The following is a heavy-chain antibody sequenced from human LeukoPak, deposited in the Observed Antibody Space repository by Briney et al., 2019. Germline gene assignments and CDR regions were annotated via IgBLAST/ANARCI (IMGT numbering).Heavy chain of an antibody. CDR2: INHSGGT. V-gene: IGHV4-34*01. CDR3: ARASGWYDYWFDP. Sequence: SETLSLTCAVYGGSFSGYYWSWIRQPPGKGLEWIGEINHSGGTNYNPSLKSRVTISVDTSKNQFSLKVSSVTAADTAVYYCARASGWYDYWFDPWGQGTLVTVSP. J-gene: IGHJ5*02. D-gene: IGHD6-19*01. CDR1: GGSFSGYY.